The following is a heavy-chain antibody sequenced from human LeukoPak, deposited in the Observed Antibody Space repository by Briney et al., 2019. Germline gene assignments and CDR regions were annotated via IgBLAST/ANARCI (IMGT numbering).Heavy chain of an antibody. Sequence: GASVKVSCKTSGHSFTTYGITWVRQAPGQGLEWMGWISAHNGHTNYAQNLQGRVTMTTDTSTNTAYMELRSLRSDDTAVYYCARVLDSSGRYDRYFDLWGRGTLVTVSS. J-gene: IGHJ2*01. CDR1: GHSFTTYG. D-gene: IGHD6-19*01. CDR3: ARVLDSSGRYDRYFDL. CDR2: ISAHNGHT. V-gene: IGHV1-18*01.